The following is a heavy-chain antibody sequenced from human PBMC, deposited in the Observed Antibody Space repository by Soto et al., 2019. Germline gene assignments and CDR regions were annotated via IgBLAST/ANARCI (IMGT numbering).Heavy chain of an antibody. V-gene: IGHV3-23*01. CDR3: ATMIVVVTAFDY. CDR1: GFTFSSYA. CDR2: ISGSGGST. J-gene: IGHJ4*02. D-gene: IGHD3-22*01. Sequence: GGSLRLSCVASGFTFSSYAMSWVRQAPGKGLEWVSAISGSGGSTYYADSVKGRFTISRNNSKNTLYLQMNSLRAEDTAVYYCATMIVVVTAFDYWGQGTLVTVSS.